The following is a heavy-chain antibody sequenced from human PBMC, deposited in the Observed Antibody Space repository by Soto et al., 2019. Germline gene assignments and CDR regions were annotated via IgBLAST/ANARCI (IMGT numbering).Heavy chain of an antibody. D-gene: IGHD4-17*01. CDR1: GFTFSSYN. CDR2: ISTWSSYS. V-gene: IGHV3-21*01. J-gene: IGHJ4*02. CDR3: ARASHDYGALDY. Sequence: GGSLRLSCTASGFTFSSYNMNWVRQAPGKGLEWVSCISTWSSYSFYADSVKGRFTISRDNSENSLYLQLDSLRDEDTAVYYCARASHDYGALDYWGQGALVTVS.